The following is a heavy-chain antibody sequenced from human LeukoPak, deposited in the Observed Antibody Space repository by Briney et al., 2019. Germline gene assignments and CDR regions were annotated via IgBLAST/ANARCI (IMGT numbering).Heavy chain of an antibody. D-gene: IGHD1-14*01. Sequence: TGGSLRLSCAASGFTFSSYWMHWVRQVPGKGLVWVSRINSDGSSTSYADSVKGRFTISRDNAKNTLYVQMNSLRAEDTAVYYCSTGSEHAFDIWGRGTMVTVSS. CDR1: GFTFSSYW. J-gene: IGHJ3*02. CDR3: STGSEHAFDI. CDR2: INSDGSST. V-gene: IGHV3-74*01.